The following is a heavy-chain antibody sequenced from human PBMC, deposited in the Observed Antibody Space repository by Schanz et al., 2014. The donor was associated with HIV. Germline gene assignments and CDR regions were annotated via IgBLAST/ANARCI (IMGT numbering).Heavy chain of an antibody. CDR2: VNPESGNT. CDR1: GYTFSDYD. CDR3: ARGRYYGSEFDY. V-gene: IGHV1-8*02. D-gene: IGHD3-10*01. J-gene: IGHJ4*02. Sequence: QVQLVQSGPEVKKPGASVRVSCETSGYTFSDYDINWVRQAPGQGLEWMGWVNPESGNTGMADTFLGRLSLTRFTSTGTAYMELDSLRAEDTAFYYCARGRYYGSEFDYWGQGTLVTVSS.